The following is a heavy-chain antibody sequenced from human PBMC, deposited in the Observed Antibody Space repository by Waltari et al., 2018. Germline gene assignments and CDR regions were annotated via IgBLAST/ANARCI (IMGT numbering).Heavy chain of an antibody. V-gene: IGHV4-34*01. CDR2: INHSGST. CDR3: ARPGPSSHPAYSSSGHAGGWFDP. CDR1: GGSFSGSY. D-gene: IGHD6-13*01. J-gene: IGHJ5*02. Sequence: QVQLQQWGAGLLKPSETLSLTCAVYGGSFSGSYWSWIRPPPGKGPEWIGEINHSGSTNYNPSLKIRVTISVDTSKNQFSLKLSSVTAADTAVYYCARPGPSSHPAYSSSGHAGGWFDPWGQGTLVTVSS.